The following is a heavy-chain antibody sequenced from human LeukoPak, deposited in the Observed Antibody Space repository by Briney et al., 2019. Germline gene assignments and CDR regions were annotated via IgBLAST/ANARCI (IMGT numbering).Heavy chain of an antibody. Sequence: GGSLRLSCAASGFTFKSYDMAWVRQAPGKGPEWVSGIRASGGGTYYADSVQGRFTISRDNSKNMLFLVMNSLRDEDTAVYYCALLGSKLLWRIDYWGQGTLVTVSS. CDR3: ALLGSKLLWRIDY. CDR1: GFTFKSYD. CDR2: IRASGGGT. D-gene: IGHD3-10*01. V-gene: IGHV3-23*01. J-gene: IGHJ4*02.